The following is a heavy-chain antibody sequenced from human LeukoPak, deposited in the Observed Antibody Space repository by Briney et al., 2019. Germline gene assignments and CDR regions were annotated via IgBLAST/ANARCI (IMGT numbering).Heavy chain of an antibody. Sequence: ASVKVSCKASGYTFTSYDINWVRQATGQGLEWMGWIDPNSDVTKYAQKFQGRVTVTRDTSISTAYMELIRLSSDDTAVYYCARGYGAQPHYDYWGQGTLVTVSS. CDR3: ARGYGAQPHYDY. J-gene: IGHJ4*02. CDR2: IDPNSDVT. D-gene: IGHD4-17*01. CDR1: GYTFTSYD. V-gene: IGHV1-2*02.